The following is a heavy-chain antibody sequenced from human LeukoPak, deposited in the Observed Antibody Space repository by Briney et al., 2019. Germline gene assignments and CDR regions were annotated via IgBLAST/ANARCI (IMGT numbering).Heavy chain of an antibody. CDR3: ARERDILTGYYRGYFDY. Sequence: SVKVSCKASGYTFTDYYMHWVRQAPGQGLEWMGGIIPIFDTANYAQKFQGRVTITADESTSTAYMELSSLRSEDTAVYYCARERDILTGYYRGYFDYWGQGTLVTVSS. V-gene: IGHV1-69*13. CDR2: IIPIFDTA. J-gene: IGHJ4*02. D-gene: IGHD3-9*01. CDR1: GYTFTDYY.